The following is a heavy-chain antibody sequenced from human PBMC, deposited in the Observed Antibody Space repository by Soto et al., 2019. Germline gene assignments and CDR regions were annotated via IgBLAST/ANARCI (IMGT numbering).Heavy chain of an antibody. D-gene: IGHD6-13*01. V-gene: IGHV4-34*01. CDR3: ARGSSARDY. Sequence: KTSETLSLTCAFYCGSFSGYYWSWIRQPPGKGLEWIGEINHSGSTNYNPSLKSRVTISVDTSKNQFSLKLSSVTAADTAVYYCARGSSARDYWGQGTLVT. CDR2: INHSGST. CDR1: CGSFSGYY. J-gene: IGHJ4*02.